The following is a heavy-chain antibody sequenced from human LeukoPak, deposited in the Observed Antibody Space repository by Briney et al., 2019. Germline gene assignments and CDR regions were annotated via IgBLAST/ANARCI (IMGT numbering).Heavy chain of an antibody. D-gene: IGHD2-2*01. CDR3: ARGSRPTLLLLSPSFDY. Sequence: PGGSLRLSCAASGFTFSSFPMSWVRQAPGKGLEWVSSISSSSSYIYYADSVKGRFTISRDNTKNSLHLQMNSLRAEDTAVYYCARGSRPTLLLLSPSFDYWGQGTLVTVSS. CDR2: ISSSSSYI. V-gene: IGHV3-21*01. CDR1: GFTFSSFP. J-gene: IGHJ4*02.